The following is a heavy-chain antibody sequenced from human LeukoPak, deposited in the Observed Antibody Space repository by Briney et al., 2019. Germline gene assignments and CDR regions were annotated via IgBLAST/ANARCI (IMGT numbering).Heavy chain of an antibody. Sequence: ETSETLSLTCTVSGGSISGGTYYWSWIRQPAGKGLEWIGRIYTSGSTNYNPSLKSRVTMSVDTSKNQFSLKLSSVTAADTAVYYCAVPMVRGRDAFDIWGQGTMVTVSS. CDR2: IYTSGST. D-gene: IGHD3-10*01. CDR3: AVPMVRGRDAFDI. CDR1: GGSISGGTYY. V-gene: IGHV4-61*02. J-gene: IGHJ3*02.